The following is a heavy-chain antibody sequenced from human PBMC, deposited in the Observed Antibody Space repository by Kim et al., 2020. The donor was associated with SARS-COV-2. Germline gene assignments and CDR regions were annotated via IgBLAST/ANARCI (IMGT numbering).Heavy chain of an antibody. J-gene: IGHJ4*02. CDR3: ARQSAYYYDSSGYLDY. Sequence: KFQGRVTITADESTSTAYMELSSLRSEDTAVYYCARQSAYYYDSSGYLDYWGQGTLVTVSS. V-gene: IGHV1-69*01. D-gene: IGHD3-22*01.